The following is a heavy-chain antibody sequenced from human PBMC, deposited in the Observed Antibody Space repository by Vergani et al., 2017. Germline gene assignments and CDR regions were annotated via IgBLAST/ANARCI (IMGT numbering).Heavy chain of an antibody. CDR1: GFTVSSNY. CDR3: VRDVRVSRT. CDR2: IYSGGST. V-gene: IGHV3-53*02. Sequence: EVQLVETGGGWIQPGGSLRLSCAASGFTVSSNYMSWVRQAPGKGLEWVSVIYSGGSTYYADSVKGRFTISRDNAKNSLYLDMSSLRAEDTAVYYCVRDVRVSRTWGQGTLVAVSP. J-gene: IGHJ3*01.